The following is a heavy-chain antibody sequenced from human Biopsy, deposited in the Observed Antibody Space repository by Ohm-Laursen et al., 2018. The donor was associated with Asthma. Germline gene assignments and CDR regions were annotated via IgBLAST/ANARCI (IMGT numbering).Heavy chain of an antibody. V-gene: IGHV1-3*01. CDR2: INAGNGNT. J-gene: IGHJ3*02. CDR1: GDTFSNYA. Sequence: ASVKVSCKPSGDTFSNYAISWVRQAPGQRLEWMGWINAGNGNTKDSQKFQGRVTITRDTSTSTAYMDLSSLRSEDTAVYYCARTYYDFLTGQVNDALAMWGQGTVVTVSS. D-gene: IGHD3-9*01. CDR3: ARTYYDFLTGQVNDALAM.